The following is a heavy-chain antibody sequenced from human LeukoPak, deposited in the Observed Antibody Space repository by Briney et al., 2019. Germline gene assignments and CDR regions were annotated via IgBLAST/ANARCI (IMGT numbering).Heavy chain of an antibody. CDR3: ARYSSGWRSFDI. CDR1: GGXISSYY. D-gene: IGHD6-19*01. V-gene: IGHV4-59*01. CDR2: IYYSGST. Sequence: PSETLSLTCIVSGGXISSYYCSWIRQPPGKGLEWIGYIYYSGSTNYNPSLKSRVTISVDTSKNQFSLNLSSVTAADTAVYYCARYSSGWRSFDIWGQGTMVTVSS. J-gene: IGHJ3*02.